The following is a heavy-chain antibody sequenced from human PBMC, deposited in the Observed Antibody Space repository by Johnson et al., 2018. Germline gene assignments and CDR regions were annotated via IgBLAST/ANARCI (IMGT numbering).Heavy chain of an antibody. D-gene: IGHD3-16*01. V-gene: IGHV3-23*01. CDR3: AKDGGVAVALRYTDV. CDR2: INGRSDGT. J-gene: IGHJ6*03. CDR1: GLPSA. Sequence: VQLQESGGGLVQPGGSLRLSCATSGLPSAMSWVRQPAGKGLEWVSAINGRSDGTYYADSVKGRFTIPRDRSTNTLYLQMNSLRVEDTAVYYSAKDGGVAVALRYTDVWGRGTAVTVSS.